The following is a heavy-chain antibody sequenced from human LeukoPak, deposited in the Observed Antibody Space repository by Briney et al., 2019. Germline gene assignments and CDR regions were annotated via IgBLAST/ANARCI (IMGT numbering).Heavy chain of an antibody. CDR3: AKDRWLQGYFDY. CDR1: GFIFSNYG. V-gene: IGHV3-30*02. J-gene: IGHJ4*02. Sequence: GGSLRLSCTTSGFIFSNYGMHWVRQAPGKGLEWVAFIRHDGSNKYYADSVKGRCTISRDDSKKTVYLQMNSLRTEDTAVYYCAKDRWLQGYFDYWGQGTLVTVSS. CDR2: IRHDGSNK. D-gene: IGHD5-24*01.